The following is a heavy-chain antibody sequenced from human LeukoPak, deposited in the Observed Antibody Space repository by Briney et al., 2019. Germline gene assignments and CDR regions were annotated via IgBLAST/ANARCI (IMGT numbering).Heavy chain of an antibody. V-gene: IGHV1-2*02. D-gene: IGHD4/OR15-4a*01. CDR1: GYTFTGYY. Sequence: ASVKVSCKASGYTFTGYYLFWVRQAPGQGLEWMGWTNPNSGATKYAQNFQGRVTLTSDTSIRTTYMELSSLRSDDTAVYYCARDERYSYGDNHYPDLGFWGQGTPVTVSS. CDR3: ARDERYSYGDNHYPDLGF. J-gene: IGHJ4*02. CDR2: TNPNSGAT.